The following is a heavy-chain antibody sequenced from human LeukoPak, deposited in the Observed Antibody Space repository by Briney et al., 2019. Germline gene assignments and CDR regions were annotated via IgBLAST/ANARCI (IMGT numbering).Heavy chain of an antibody. CDR1: GYTFTGYY. CDR2: INPNSGGT. CDR3: ARERRITMVRENWFDP. D-gene: IGHD3-10*01. J-gene: IGHJ5*02. Sequence: ASVKVSCKASGYTFTGYYMHWVRQAPGQGLEWRGWINPNSGGTNYAQKFQGRVTMTRDTSISTAYMELSRLRSDDTAVYYCARERRITMVRENWFDPWGQGTLVTVSS. V-gene: IGHV1-2*02.